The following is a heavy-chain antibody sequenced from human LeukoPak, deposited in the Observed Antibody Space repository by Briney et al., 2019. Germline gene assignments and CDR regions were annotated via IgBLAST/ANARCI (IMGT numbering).Heavy chain of an antibody. CDR1: GFTFSSYS. CDR2: ISSSSSYI. CDR3: ARLGSGGAHDYGDYVGY. J-gene: IGHJ4*02. V-gene: IGHV3-21*01. Sequence: GGSLRLSCAASGFTFSSYSMNWVRQAPGKGLEWVSSISSSSSYIYYADSVKGRFTISRDNAKKSLYLQMNSLRAEDTAVYYCARLGSGGAHDYGDYVGYWGQGTLVTVSS. D-gene: IGHD4-17*01.